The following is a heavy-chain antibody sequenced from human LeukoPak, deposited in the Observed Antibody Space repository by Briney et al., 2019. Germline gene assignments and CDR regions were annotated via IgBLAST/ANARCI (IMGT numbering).Heavy chain of an antibody. CDR1: GGSISSSSYY. CDR2: INYSGST. J-gene: IGHJ4*02. Sequence: SETLSLTCTVSGGSISSSSYYWGWIRQPPGKGLEWIGSINYSGSTYYNPSLKSRVTISVDTSKNQFSLKLSSVTAADTAVYYCARQGLLYYFDYWGQGTLVTVSS. V-gene: IGHV4-39*01. CDR3: ARQGLLYYFDY.